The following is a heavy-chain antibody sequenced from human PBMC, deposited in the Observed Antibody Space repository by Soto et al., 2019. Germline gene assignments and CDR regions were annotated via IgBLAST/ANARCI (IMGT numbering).Heavy chain of an antibody. J-gene: IGHJ6*02. CDR3: AGDRYYGSGTYYNFYSGMDV. Sequence: LSLPCTVSGGSINSGDYYWTWVRQPPGKGLEWIGNIFHSGSTYYTPSLQSRVTISLDTSKNHFSLKLSSVTPADTAVYYCAGDRYYGSGTYYNFYSGMDVWGQGTTVTVSS. CDR1: GGSINSGDYY. V-gene: IGHV4-30-4*01. D-gene: IGHD3-10*01. CDR2: IFHSGST.